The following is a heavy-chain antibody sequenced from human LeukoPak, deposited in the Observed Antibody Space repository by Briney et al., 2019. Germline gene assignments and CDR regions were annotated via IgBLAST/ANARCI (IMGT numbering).Heavy chain of an antibody. D-gene: IGHD5-12*01. J-gene: IGHJ4*02. V-gene: IGHV4-59*12. CDR3: ARVDRASDIVAHLDY. CDR2: IYHSGNT. CDR1: GGSISSYY. Sequence: SETLSLTCTVSGGSISSYYWSWIRQPPGKGLEWIGYIYHSGNTYYNPSLKSRVTISVDRSKNQFSLKLSSVTAADTAVYYCARVDRASDIVAHLDYWGQGTLVTVSS.